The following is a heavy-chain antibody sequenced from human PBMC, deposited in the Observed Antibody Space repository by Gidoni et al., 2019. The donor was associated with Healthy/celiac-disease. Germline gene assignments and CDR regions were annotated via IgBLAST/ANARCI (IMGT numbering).Heavy chain of an antibody. Sequence: EVQLVESGGGLVKPGGSLRLACAASGFTFSSYSMSWVRQAPGKGLEWFSSISSSSSYIYYSDSVKGRFTISRDNAKNSLYLQMNSLRAEDTAVYYCAREERYYYGMDVWGQGTTVTVSS. CDR1: GFTFSSYS. D-gene: IGHD1-26*01. CDR3: AREERYYYGMDV. V-gene: IGHV3-21*01. CDR2: ISSSSSYI. J-gene: IGHJ6*02.